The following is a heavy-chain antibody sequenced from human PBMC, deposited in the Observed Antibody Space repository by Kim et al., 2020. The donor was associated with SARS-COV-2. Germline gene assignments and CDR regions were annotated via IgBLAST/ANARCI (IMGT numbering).Heavy chain of an antibody. J-gene: IGHJ3*02. D-gene: IGHD3-22*01. Sequence: ASVKVSCKASGYTFTSYYMHWVRQAPGQGLEWMGIINPSGGSTSYAQKFQGRVTMTRDTSTSTVYMELSSLRSEDTAVYYCARDPRADYYDSSGYPHKLNAFDIGGKATMVTVSS. CDR3: ARDPRADYYDSSGYPHKLNAFDI. V-gene: IGHV1-46*01. CDR1: GYTFTSYY. CDR2: INPSGGST.